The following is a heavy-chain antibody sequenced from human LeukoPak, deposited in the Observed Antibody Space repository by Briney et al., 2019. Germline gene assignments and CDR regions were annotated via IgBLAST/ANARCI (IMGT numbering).Heavy chain of an antibody. J-gene: IGHJ4*02. CDR2: LYYSGRT. D-gene: IGHD5-12*01. Sequence: SSETLSLTCTVSGDSISSYFWCWMRQPPGKGLEWIGCLYYSGRTNYSPSLTSRVTLSADTSKNQFSLKLNSVTAADSAIYYCARDYSGYEFDYWGQGTLVTVSS. CDR1: GDSISSYF. CDR3: ARDYSGYEFDY. V-gene: IGHV4-59*01.